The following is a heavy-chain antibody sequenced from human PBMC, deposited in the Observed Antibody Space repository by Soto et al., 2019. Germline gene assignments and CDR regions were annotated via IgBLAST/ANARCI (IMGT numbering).Heavy chain of an antibody. J-gene: IGHJ1*01. Sequence: ASVKVSCKASGYTFTIYAVRWLRQAPGQSLEWMGWINAGNGNSKSSQKFQGRVTFTRDTSATTVYMELSSLRSEDTAVYYCAREFQSLTNTWRECFQPWGQGTLVTSPQ. V-gene: IGHV1-3*01. CDR2: INAGNGNS. CDR1: GYTFTIYA. D-gene: IGHD2-21*01. CDR3: AREFQSLTNTWRECFQP.